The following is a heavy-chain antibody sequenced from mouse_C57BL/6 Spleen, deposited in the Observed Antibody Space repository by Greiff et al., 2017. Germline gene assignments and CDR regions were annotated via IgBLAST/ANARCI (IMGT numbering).Heavy chain of an antibody. CDR1: GYTFTSYW. CDR2: IDPSDSYT. D-gene: IGHD3-2*02. J-gene: IGHJ2*01. V-gene: IGHV1-59*01. CDR3: ARGEVRPYYFEY. Sequence: QVQLKQPGAELVRPGTSVKLSCKASGYTFTSYWMHWVKQRPGQGLEWIGVIDPSDSYTNYNQKFKGKATLTVDTSSSTAYMQLSSLTSEDSAVYCCARGEVRPYYFEYWGQGTTLTVSS.